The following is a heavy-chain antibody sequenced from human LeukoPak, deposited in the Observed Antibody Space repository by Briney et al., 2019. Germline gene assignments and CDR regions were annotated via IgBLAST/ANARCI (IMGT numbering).Heavy chain of an antibody. J-gene: IGHJ4*02. Sequence: SVKVSCEASGGTFSSYAVSWVRLTPGQGLEWLGGIIPVFGTTTYAQKFQAKVTMTADKSTNTAYLEISSLTSDDTAVYYCARCSPGDSSNFYAVLQYWGQGTQVTVST. CDR2: IIPVFGTT. CDR3: ARCSPGDSSNFYAVLQY. CDR1: GGTFSSYA. V-gene: IGHV1-69*06. D-gene: IGHD3-22*01.